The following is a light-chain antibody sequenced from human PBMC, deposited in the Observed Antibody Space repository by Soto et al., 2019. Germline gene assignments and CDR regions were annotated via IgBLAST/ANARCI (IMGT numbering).Light chain of an antibody. J-gene: IGKJ2*01. CDR2: YDS. Sequence: DIQMTQSPSTLSASVGDRVTITCRASQRLIDWLAWYQQKPGKAPKLLIYYDSSLESGVPSRFRGSVSGTEYTLTIRSLQPDDFATYYCQQYISYPYTFGQGTKLEIK. CDR3: QQYISYPYT. V-gene: IGKV1-5*01. CDR1: QRLIDW.